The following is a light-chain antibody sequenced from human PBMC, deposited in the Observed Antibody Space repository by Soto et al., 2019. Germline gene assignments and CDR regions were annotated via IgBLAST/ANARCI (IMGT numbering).Light chain of an antibody. Sequence: EIVMTQSPVTLSVSPGERATLSCRASQSVTTNLAWYQQNPGQAPRLLIYGASTRATGVPARFSGSGSGTEFALTISSLQSEDFAIYYCQQRNIWPPVTFGQGTRLEIK. CDR2: GAS. V-gene: IGKV3-15*01. CDR3: QQRNIWPPVT. J-gene: IGKJ5*01. CDR1: QSVTTN.